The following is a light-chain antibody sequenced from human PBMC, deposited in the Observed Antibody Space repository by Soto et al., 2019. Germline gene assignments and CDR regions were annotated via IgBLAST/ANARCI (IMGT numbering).Light chain of an antibody. CDR1: QTITNY. V-gene: IGKV1-39*01. Sequence: DIQVTQSPSTLSAFVGDRVILTCRASQTITNYLNWYQQQSGKAPKLLIYATDTLQSGVPSRFSGSGSGTDYTLTISSLQPEDFATYYCQQSYNTPKTFGQGTKVDIK. CDR2: ATD. J-gene: IGKJ1*01. CDR3: QQSYNTPKT.